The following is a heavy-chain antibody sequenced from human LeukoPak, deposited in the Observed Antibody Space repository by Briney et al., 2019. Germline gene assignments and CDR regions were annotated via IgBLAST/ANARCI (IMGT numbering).Heavy chain of an antibody. Sequence: SETLSLTCAVYGGSFSSYYWSWIRQSPGKGLXXXXXITHSRSTNYNPSLKGRVTISLDTSKSQFSLKLTSVTAADTAVYYCARVTRFTQFGELWFDSWGQGTLLTVSS. V-gene: IGHV4-34*01. CDR2: ITHSRST. J-gene: IGHJ5*01. CDR3: ARVTRFTQFGELWFDS. D-gene: IGHD3-10*01. CDR1: GGSFSSYY.